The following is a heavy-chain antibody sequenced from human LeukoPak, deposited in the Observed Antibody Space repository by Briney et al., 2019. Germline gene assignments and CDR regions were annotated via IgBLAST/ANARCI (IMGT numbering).Heavy chain of an antibody. Sequence: SETLSLTCTVSGGSISSYYWSWIRQPPGKGLEWIGYIYYSGSTNYNPSLKSRVTISVDTSKNQFSLKLSSVTAADTAVYYCARGDIVVVPAAGAFQHWGQGTLVTVSS. D-gene: IGHD2-2*01. V-gene: IGHV4-59*01. CDR2: IYYSGST. J-gene: IGHJ1*01. CDR1: GGSISSYY. CDR3: ARGDIVVVPAAGAFQH.